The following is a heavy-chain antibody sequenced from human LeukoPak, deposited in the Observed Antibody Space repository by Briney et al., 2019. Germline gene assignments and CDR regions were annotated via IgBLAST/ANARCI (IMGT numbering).Heavy chain of an antibody. CDR1: GDSISNYY. J-gene: IGHJ6*03. D-gene: IGHD2-2*01. V-gene: IGHV4-4*07. CDR2: IYTSGNT. Sequence: SETLSLTCTVSGDSISNYYWSWIRQPAGKGLEWIGRIYTSGNTNYNPSLKSRVTISVDSSKNQFSQKLSSVTAADTAVYYCAREVGMYFRYDYMDVWGKGTTVTVSS. CDR3: AREVGMYFRYDYMDV.